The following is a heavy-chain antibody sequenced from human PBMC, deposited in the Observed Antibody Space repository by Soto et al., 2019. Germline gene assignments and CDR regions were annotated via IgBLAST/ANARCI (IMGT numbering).Heavy chain of an antibody. V-gene: IGHV3-30*03. CDR3: AMYPFGGSSRFDK. J-gene: IGHJ4*02. D-gene: IGHD2-15*01. CDR2: ISSDGIKK. Sequence: QVQLGESGGGAVQPGRSLRLSCAASGFTFSNNGIHWVRQAPGKGLEWVAVISSDGIKKYYANSVKGRSTISRDNSKNMLFLQMNRLRVEATAVNYCAMYPFGGSSRFDKLRQGTLVTFPS. CDR1: GFTFSNNG.